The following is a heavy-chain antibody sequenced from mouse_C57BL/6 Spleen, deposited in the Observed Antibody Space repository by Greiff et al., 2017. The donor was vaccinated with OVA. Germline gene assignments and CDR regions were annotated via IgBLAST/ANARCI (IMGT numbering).Heavy chain of an antibody. V-gene: IGHV10-1*01. J-gene: IGHJ1*03. CDR1: GFSFNTYA. Sequence: GGGLVQPKGSLKLSCAASGFSFNTYAMNWVRQAPGKGLEWVARIRSKSNNYATYYADSVKDRFTISRDDSVSRLYLQMNNLKTEDTAMYYCVRHGRVYYGSSIWYFDVWGTGTTVTVSS. D-gene: IGHD1-1*01. CDR2: IRSKSNNYAT. CDR3: VRHGRVYYGSSIWYFDV.